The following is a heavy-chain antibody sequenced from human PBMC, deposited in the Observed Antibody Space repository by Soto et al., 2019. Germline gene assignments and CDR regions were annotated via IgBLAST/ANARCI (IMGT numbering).Heavy chain of an antibody. Sequence: PGGSLRLSCAASGFTFTNYGIHWFRQAPGKGLEWVAFISYDGTNKYYADSVKGRFTISTDNSRNTLYLQMNSLRDEDTAVYYCARAGFAMATSDSWGQGTLVTVSS. CDR2: ISYDGTNK. J-gene: IGHJ4*02. CDR3: ARAGFAMATSDS. V-gene: IGHV3-30*03. D-gene: IGHD5-18*01. CDR1: GFTFTNYG.